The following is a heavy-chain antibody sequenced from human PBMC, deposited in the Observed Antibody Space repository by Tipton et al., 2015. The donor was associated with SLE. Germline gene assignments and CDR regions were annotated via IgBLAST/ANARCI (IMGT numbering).Heavy chain of an antibody. CDR3: ARHQNYDFWSGYRS. CDR1: GGSISSSSYY. Sequence: TLSLTCTVSGGSISSSSYYWGWIRQPPGKGLEWIGSIYYSGSTYYNPSLKSRVTISVDTSKNQFSLKLSSVTAADTAVYYCARHQNYDFWSGYRSWGQGTLVTVSS. CDR2: IYYSGST. J-gene: IGHJ4*02. V-gene: IGHV4-39*01. D-gene: IGHD3-3*01.